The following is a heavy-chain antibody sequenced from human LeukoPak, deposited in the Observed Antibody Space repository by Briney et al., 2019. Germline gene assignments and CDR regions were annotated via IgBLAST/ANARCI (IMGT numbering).Heavy chain of an antibody. CDR3: ARGPTVNNYYYGMDV. V-gene: IGHV4-59*01. CDR1: GGSISSYY. Sequence: PSETLSLTCTVSGGSISSYYWSWIRQPQGKGLEWIGYIYYSGSTNYNPSLKSRVTMSVDTSKKQFSLKLSSVTAADTAVYFCARGPTVNNYYYGMDVWGQGTTVTVSS. J-gene: IGHJ6*02. D-gene: IGHD4-17*01. CDR2: IYYSGST.